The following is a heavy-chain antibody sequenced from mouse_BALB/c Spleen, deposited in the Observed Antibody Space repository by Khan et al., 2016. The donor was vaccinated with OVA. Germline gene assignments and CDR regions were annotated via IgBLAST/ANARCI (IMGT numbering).Heavy chain of an antibody. CDR1: GFSLTSYG. CDR3: AKLVDI. Sequence: QMQLEESGPGLVEPSQSLSITCTVSGFSLTSYGVHWVRQPPGKGLEWLGVIWAGGSTNYNSALMYRLSISKDNSKSQVILKVNSLQNDDTAMYYCAKLVDIWGQGTTLTVSS. D-gene: IGHD3-1*01. J-gene: IGHJ2*01. V-gene: IGHV2-9*02. CDR2: IWAGGST.